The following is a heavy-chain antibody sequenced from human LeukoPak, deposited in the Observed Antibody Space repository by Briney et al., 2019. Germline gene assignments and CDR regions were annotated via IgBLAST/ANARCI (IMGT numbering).Heavy chain of an antibody. CDR1: DGSMSNYY. Sequence: SETLSLTCTVSDGSMSNYYWNWIRQPAGKGLEWIGRINTSGTTNYNPSLKSRVTMSVDTSKNQFSLKLSSVTAADTAIYYCAREQRWLQSLDYWGQGTLVTVSS. CDR3: AREQRWLQSLDY. D-gene: IGHD5-24*01. V-gene: IGHV4-4*07. CDR2: INTSGTT. J-gene: IGHJ4*02.